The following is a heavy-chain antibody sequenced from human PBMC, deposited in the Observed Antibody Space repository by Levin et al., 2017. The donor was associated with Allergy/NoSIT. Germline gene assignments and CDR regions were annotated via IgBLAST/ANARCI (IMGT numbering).Heavy chain of an antibody. D-gene: IGHD6-6*01. Sequence: GASVKVPCTASGFTFSTYWMHWVRQAPGKGLVWVSLINIDGSSTLYADSVKGRFTISRDNAKNTLYLQMNSLRAEDTAVYFCARAASSRALDIWGQGTMVTVSS. J-gene: IGHJ3*02. V-gene: IGHV3-74*01. CDR2: INIDGSST. CDR3: ARAASSRALDI. CDR1: GFTFSTYW.